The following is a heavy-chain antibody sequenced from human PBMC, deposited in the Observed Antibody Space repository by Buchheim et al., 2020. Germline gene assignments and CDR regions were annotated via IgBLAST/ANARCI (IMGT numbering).Heavy chain of an antibody. CDR3: ARGTTYYDFWSGLDFDY. Sequence: EVQLVESGGGLVQPGGSLRLSCAASGFTFSSYSMNWVRQAPGKGLEWVSYISSSSSTIYYADSVKGRFTISRDNAKNSLYLQMNSLRDEDTAVYYCARGTTYYDFWSGLDFDYWGQGTL. V-gene: IGHV3-48*02. CDR1: GFTFSSYS. D-gene: IGHD3-3*01. CDR2: ISSSSSTI. J-gene: IGHJ4*02.